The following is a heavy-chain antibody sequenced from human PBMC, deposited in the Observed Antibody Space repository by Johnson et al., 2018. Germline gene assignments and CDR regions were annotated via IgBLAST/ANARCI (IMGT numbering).Heavy chain of an antibody. D-gene: IGHD2-21*01. CDR1: GFTFSSYG. CDR3: ASCGGECYGAEYFQH. Sequence: QVQLVESGGGVVQPGRSLRLSCAASGFTFSSYGMHWVRQTPGKGLEWVAVISYDGSNKYYADSVKGRFTMSRDNSKNTLYLQMNSLGAEGTAGYYCASCGGECYGAEYFQHWGQGTLVTVSS. V-gene: IGHV3-30*03. J-gene: IGHJ1*01. CDR2: ISYDGSNK.